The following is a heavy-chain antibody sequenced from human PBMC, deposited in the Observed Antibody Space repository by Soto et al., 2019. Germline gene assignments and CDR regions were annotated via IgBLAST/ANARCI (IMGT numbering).Heavy chain of an antibody. D-gene: IGHD3-10*01. CDR3: KAAVPGGMDV. CDR2: IYYSGST. J-gene: IGHJ6*02. CDR1: GGSITSGGYY. V-gene: IGHV4-39*01. Sequence: SETLSLTCTVSGGSITSGGYYWGWIRQPPGKGLEWIGSIYYSGSTYYNPSLKSRVTISVDTSKNQFSLKLSSVTAADTAVYYCKAAVPGGMDVWGQGTTVTVSS.